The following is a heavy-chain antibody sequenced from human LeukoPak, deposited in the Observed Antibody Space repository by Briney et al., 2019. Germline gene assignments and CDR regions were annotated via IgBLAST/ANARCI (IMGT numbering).Heavy chain of an antibody. J-gene: IGHJ6*02. CDR3: ASGYYYYGMDV. CDR2: IYYSGST. CDR1: GGSISSYY. V-gene: IGHV4-59*01. Sequence: SETLSLTCTVSGGSISSYYWSWIRQPPGKGQEWIGYIYYSGSTNYNPSLKSPVTISVDTSKNQFSLKLSSVTAADTAVYYCASGYYYYGMDVWGQGTTVTVSS.